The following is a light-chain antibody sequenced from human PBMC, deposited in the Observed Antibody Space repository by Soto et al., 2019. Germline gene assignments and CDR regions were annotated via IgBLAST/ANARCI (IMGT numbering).Light chain of an antibody. J-gene: IGKJ4*01. V-gene: IGKV1-33*01. CDR2: DAS. CDR3: QQYDNLPLT. CDR1: QDIKNY. Sequence: DIQMTQSPSSLSASVGDRVTITCQASQDIKNYLNWYQQKSGKAPKLLIYDASDLETGVPSGFSGSGSGTDFTFTINSLQPEDIATYYCQQYDNLPLTFGGGTKVEIK.